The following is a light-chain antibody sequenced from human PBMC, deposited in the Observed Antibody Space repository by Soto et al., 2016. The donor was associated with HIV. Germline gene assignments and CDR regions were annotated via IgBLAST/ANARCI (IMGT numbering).Light chain of an antibody. CDR1: QSISSW. CDR3: QQYQTEEGT. CDR2: KAS. V-gene: IGKV1-5*03. J-gene: IGKJ1*01. Sequence: DIQMTQSPSTLSASVGDRVTITCRASQSISSWVAWYLQKPGKAPNLLIYKASNLESGVPSRFSGGGSGTEFTLTISSLQPDDFATYYCQQYQTEEGTFGQGTTVEIK.